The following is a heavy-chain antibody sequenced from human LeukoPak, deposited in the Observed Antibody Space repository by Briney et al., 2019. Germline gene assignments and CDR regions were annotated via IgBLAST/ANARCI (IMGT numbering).Heavy chain of an antibody. Sequence: SETLSLTCTVSGGSITSYYWSWLRQPPWKGREWIGDIHNSESTTYNPSLKGRVTISVDTSKNQFSLKLNSVTPADTAVYFCARGGNSYVVDYWGQGTLVTVSS. V-gene: IGHV4-59*12. CDR2: IHNSEST. D-gene: IGHD5-18*01. CDR3: ARGGNSYVVDY. J-gene: IGHJ4*02. CDR1: GGSITSYY.